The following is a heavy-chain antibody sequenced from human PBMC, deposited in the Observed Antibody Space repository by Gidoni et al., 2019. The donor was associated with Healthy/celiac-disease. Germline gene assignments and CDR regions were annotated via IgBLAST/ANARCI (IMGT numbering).Heavy chain of an antibody. D-gene: IGHD1-26*01. CDR3: AKDRRSYQGYFDY. V-gene: IGHV3-9*01. Sequence: EVQLVESGGGLVQPGRSLRLSCAASGFTFDDYAMHWVRQAPGKGLEWVSGISWNSGSIGYADSVKGRFTISRDNAKNSLYLQMNSLRAEDTALYYCAKDRRSYQGYFDYWGQGTLVTVSS. CDR1: GFTFDDYA. J-gene: IGHJ4*02. CDR2: ISWNSGSI.